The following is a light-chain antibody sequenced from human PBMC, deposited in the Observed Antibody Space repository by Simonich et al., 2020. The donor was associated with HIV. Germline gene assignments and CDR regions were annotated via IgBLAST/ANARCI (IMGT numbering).Light chain of an antibody. Sequence: QSALTQPPSASGSPGQSVTIYCTGTSSDVGGYNYVSWYQQHPGKAPKLMIYEVTRRPSGVSNRFSGSKSGNTASLTISGLQAEDEADYYCCSYAGSRVFGGGTKLTVL. CDR2: EVT. CDR3: CSYAGSRV. CDR1: SSDVGGYNY. V-gene: IGLV2-8*01. J-gene: IGLJ3*02.